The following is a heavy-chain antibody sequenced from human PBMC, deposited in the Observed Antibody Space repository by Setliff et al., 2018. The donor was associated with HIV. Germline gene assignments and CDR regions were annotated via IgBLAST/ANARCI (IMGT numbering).Heavy chain of an antibody. Sequence: GESLKISCKASGYIFTNYWVGWVRQMPGNGLEWMGLIWPDDSDTMYSPSFQGQVTVSADKSITTAYLHWSSLKASDTAMYYCARRGPDFYDSSDIWGQGTMVTVSS. CDR1: GYIFTNYW. V-gene: IGHV5-51*01. CDR3: ARRGPDFYDSSDI. D-gene: IGHD3-22*01. CDR2: IWPDDSDT. J-gene: IGHJ3*02.